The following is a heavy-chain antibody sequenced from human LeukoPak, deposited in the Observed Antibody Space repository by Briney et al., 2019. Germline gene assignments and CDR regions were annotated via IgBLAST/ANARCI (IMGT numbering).Heavy chain of an antibody. CDR3: AKDMGIAVAGTNFDY. Sequence: GGSLRLSCAASGFIFSDYWMTWVRQAPGKGLEWVSGISWNSGSIGYADSVKGRFTISRDNAKNSLYLQMNSLRAEDTALYYCAKDMGIAVAGTNFDYWGQGTLVTVSS. D-gene: IGHD6-19*01. CDR2: ISWNSGSI. CDR1: GFIFSDYW. V-gene: IGHV3-9*01. J-gene: IGHJ4*02.